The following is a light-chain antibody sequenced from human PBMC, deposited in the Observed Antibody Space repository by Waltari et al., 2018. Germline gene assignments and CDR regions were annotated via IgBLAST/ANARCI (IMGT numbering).Light chain of an antibody. V-gene: IGKV1-5*03. CDR3: QQYTSFSLT. Sequence: DIQMTQSPSSLSASIGDRVTFTCRASQSISSWLAWYQHKPGKAPKLLISKASTLESGVPSRFSGSGSGTEFTRTVSSLQPDDFATYYCQQYTSFSLTFGGGTTVEIK. J-gene: IGKJ4*01. CDR2: KAS. CDR1: QSISSW.